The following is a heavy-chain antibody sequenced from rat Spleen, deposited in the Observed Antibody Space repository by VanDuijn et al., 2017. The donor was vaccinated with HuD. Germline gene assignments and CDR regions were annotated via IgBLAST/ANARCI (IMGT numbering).Heavy chain of an antibody. V-gene: IGHV5-31*01. J-gene: IGHJ2*01. CDR2: ITKDGGSL. D-gene: IGHD5-1*01. CDR1: GFTFNNYW. CDR3: AKGGNWVFDY. Sequence: EVELVESGGGLVQPGTSLKLSCVASGFTFNNYWLSWVRQTPGKGLDWIASITKDGGSLFYRDSVKGRFTISRDNAKSTLYLQMDSLRSEDTATYYCAKGGNWVFDYWGQGVMVTVSS.